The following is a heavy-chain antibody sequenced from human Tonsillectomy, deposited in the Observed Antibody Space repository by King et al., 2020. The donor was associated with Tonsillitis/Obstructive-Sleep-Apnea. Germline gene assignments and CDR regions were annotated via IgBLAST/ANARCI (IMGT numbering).Heavy chain of an antibody. CDR3: ARLPPNLMFWSAYYVDY. V-gene: IGHV5-51*01. CDR1: GYSFTNYW. J-gene: IGHJ4*02. D-gene: IGHD3-3*01. CDR2: IYPGDSVT. Sequence: EFQLVQSGAEVKKPRESLKISCKGSGYSFTNYWIGWVRQMPGKGLEWMGIIYPGDSVTRYSPSFQGQVTISADKYISTAYLQWSSLKDSDTAMYYCARLPPNLMFWSAYYVDYWGQGTLVTVSS.